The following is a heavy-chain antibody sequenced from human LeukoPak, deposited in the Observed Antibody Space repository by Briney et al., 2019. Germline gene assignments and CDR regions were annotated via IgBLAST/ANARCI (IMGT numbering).Heavy chain of an antibody. CDR1: GDSSAFKW. CDR2: IYSGDSDT. D-gene: IGHD3-3*02. V-gene: IGHV5-51*01. CDR3: AGREGFSDTRNWFDP. Sequence: GESLKISCTFSGDSSAFKWIAWVRQMPARGLEWMGIIYSGDSDTRYSPSFQGQVSISVDKSIYTAYLQWNSLKASDTAIYYCAGREGFSDTRNWFDPWGQGTLVTVSS. J-gene: IGHJ5*02.